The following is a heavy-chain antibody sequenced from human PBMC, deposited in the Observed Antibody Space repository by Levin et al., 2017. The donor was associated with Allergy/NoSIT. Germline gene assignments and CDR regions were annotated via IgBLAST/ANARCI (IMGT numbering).Heavy chain of an antibody. CDR3: AKAKGGGWLDDAFDS. J-gene: IGHJ3*02. Sequence: GGSLRLSCGASGFSFRTYAMTWVRQAPGKGLEWVSTITGSGGSTYYADFVKGRFTISRDNSRNTLDLQMNSLSAEDTAIYYCAKAKGGGWLDDAFDSWGQGTMVTVSS. V-gene: IGHV3-23*01. CDR2: ITGSGGST. D-gene: IGHD2-15*01. CDR1: GFSFRTYA.